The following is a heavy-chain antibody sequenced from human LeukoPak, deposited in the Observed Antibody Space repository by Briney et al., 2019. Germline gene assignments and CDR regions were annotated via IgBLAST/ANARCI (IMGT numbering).Heavy chain of an antibody. V-gene: IGHV6-1*01. J-gene: IGHJ4*01. CDR1: GDSVSSNSGV. CDR2: TYYRSRWYN. CDR3: TRGGVAAGFDC. D-gene: IGHD6-13*01. Sequence: SQTLSLTCAISGDSVSSNSGVWNWIRQSPSRGLEWLGRTYYRSRWYNDYAVSVKSRISVNPDTSKNQFSLQLNSVTPEDTAVYYCTRGGVAAGFDCWGQGSLVSVSS.